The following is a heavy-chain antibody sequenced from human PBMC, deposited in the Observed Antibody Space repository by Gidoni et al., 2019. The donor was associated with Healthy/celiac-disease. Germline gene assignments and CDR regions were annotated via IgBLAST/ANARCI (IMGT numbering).Heavy chain of an antibody. Sequence: EVQLLESGGGLVQPGGSLRLSCAASGFPFSSYAMSWVRQAPGKGLEWVSAIRGSGGSTYYADSVKGRFTISRDNSKNTLYLQMNSLRAEDTAVYYCAKCRDGYKYPRFYYYYGMDVWGQGTTVTVSS. CDR1: GFPFSSYA. CDR2: IRGSGGST. V-gene: IGHV3-23*01. CDR3: AKCRDGYKYPRFYYYYGMDV. D-gene: IGHD5-12*01. J-gene: IGHJ6*02.